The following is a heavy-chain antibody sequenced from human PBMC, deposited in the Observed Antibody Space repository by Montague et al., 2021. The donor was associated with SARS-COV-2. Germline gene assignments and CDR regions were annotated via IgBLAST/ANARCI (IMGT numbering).Heavy chain of an antibody. CDR1: GVSVTGYY. D-gene: IGHD3-9*01. Sequence: SETLSLTCTVSGVSVTGYYWSWIRQPPGKGLEWVGDVLYNKGTNFNPSLKSRVAISVDTSKNQFSLRLTSVTAADTAFYYCVRHAHYDGLNGTPDFWDQGTLVTVSS. CDR2: VLYNKGT. CDR3: VRHAHYDGLNGTPDF. J-gene: IGHJ4*02. V-gene: IGHV4-59*08.